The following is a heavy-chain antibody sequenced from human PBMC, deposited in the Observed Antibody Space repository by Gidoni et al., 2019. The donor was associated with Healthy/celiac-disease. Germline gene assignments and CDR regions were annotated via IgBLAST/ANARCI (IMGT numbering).Heavy chain of an antibody. CDR3: TRQAGATTRVDY. CDR1: GFTFSGYA. D-gene: IGHD6-25*01. Sequence: EVQLVESGGGLVQPGGSLKLSCAASGFTFSGYAMHWVRQASGQGLEWVARIRSKSNSYATAYAASVKGRFTISRDDSKNTAYLQMNSLKTEDTAVYYCTRQAGATTRVDYWGQGTLVTVSS. CDR2: IRSKSNSYAT. V-gene: IGHV3-73*01. J-gene: IGHJ4*02.